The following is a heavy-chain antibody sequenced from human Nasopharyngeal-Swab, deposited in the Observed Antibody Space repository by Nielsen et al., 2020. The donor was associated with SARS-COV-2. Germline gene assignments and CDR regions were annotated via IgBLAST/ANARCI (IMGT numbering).Heavy chain of an antibody. CDR1: GYSFTSYW. CDR2: IYPGDSDT. V-gene: IGHV5-51*01. J-gene: IGHJ3*02. D-gene: IGHD2/OR15-2a*01. CDR3: ARLAPSFGRISRDAFDI. Sequence: GESLKISCKGSGYSFTSYWIDWVRQMPGKGLEWMGIIYPGDSDTRYSPSFQGQVTISADKSISTAYLQWSSLKASDTAMYYCARLAPSFGRISRDAFDIWGQGTMVTVSS.